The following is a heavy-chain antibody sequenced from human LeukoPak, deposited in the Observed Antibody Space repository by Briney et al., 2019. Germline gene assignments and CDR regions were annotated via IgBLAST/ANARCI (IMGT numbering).Heavy chain of an antibody. CDR1: GFTFGAYA. CDR3: ARGRGGSYHY. CDR2: INTDGSTT. D-gene: IGHD1-26*01. J-gene: IGHJ4*02. Sequence: GGSLRLSCAVSGFTFGAYAMSWVRQPPGKGLVWVSRINTDGSTTTYADSVKGRFTISRDNAKNTLYLQMNSLRVEDTAVYYCARGRGGSYHYWGQGTLVTVSS. V-gene: IGHV3-74*01.